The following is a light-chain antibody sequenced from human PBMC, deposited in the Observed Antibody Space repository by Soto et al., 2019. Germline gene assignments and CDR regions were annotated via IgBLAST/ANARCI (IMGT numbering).Light chain of an antibody. CDR3: SSYAGSNIYV. CDR2: DVS. V-gene: IGLV2-11*01. Sequence: QSALTQPRSVSGSPGQSVTISCTGTSSDVGGYNYVSWFQQHPGNTPKVMIYDVSKRPSGVPDRFSGSKSGNTASLTVSGLQAEDEADYFCSSYAGSNIYVFGTGTKVTVL. J-gene: IGLJ1*01. CDR1: SSDVGGYNY.